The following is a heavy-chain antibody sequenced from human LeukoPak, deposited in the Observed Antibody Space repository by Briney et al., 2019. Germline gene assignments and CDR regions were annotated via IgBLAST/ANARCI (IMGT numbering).Heavy chain of an antibody. CDR3: ARDVGGTPGDYIISDAFDI. Sequence: PSETLSLTCAVSGGSISSSSYYWGWIRQPPGKGLEWIGSIYYSGSTYYNPSLKSRVTISVDTSKNQFSLKLSSVTAADTAVYYCARDVGGTPGDYIISDAFDIWGQGTMVTVSS. CDR1: GGSISSSSYY. D-gene: IGHD4-17*01. V-gene: IGHV4-39*07. CDR2: IYYSGST. J-gene: IGHJ3*02.